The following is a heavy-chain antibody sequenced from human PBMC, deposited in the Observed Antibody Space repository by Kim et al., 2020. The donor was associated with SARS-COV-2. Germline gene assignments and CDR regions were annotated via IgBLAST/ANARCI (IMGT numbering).Heavy chain of an antibody. J-gene: IGHJ4*02. CDR3: ATPNYYGSGRQYYFDY. V-gene: IGHV1-24*01. Sequence: FQGRVTMTEDTSTDTAYMELSSLRSEDTAVYYCATPNYYGSGRQYYFDYWGQGTLVTVSS. D-gene: IGHD3-10*01.